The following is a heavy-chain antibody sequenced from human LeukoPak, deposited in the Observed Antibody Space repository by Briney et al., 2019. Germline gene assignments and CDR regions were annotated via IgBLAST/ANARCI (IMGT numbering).Heavy chain of an antibody. CDR1: GYTFTIYD. J-gene: IGHJ4*02. CDR2: MNPNSGNT. V-gene: IGHV1-8*03. Sequence: GASVTVSFKASGYTFTIYDINWVRQPPGQGLEWMGWMNPNSGNTGYAQKFPGRVTITRNTAISTAYMELSSLRSEDPAVYCCARGMYSSGGGLDYWGQGTLVTVSS. D-gene: IGHD6-19*01. CDR3: ARGMYSSGGGLDY.